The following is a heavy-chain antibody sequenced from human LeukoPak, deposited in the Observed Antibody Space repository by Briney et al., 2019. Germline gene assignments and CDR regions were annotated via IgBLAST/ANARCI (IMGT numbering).Heavy chain of an antibody. V-gene: IGHV3-7*04. Sequence: GGSLRLSCAASGFTSSSYWMSWVRQAPGKGLEWVANIKQDGSEKYYVDSVKGRFTISRDNAKNSLFLQMNSLRAEETAVYYCARGEYYYDGGYWGQGTLVTVSS. J-gene: IGHJ4*02. CDR1: GFTSSSYW. CDR2: IKQDGSEK. CDR3: ARGEYYYDGGY. D-gene: IGHD3-22*01.